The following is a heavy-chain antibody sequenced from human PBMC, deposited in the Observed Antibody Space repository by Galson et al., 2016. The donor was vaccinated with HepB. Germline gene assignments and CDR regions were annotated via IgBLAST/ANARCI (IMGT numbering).Heavy chain of an antibody. V-gene: IGHV3-33*01. CDR2: SWYDGPYK. CDR3: ARDSPGHNAQWLVRPLEF. Sequence: SLRLSCAGSGFTFSSYGLHWVRQAPGKGLEWVAVSWYDGPYKFYADSVKGRFTISRDNSKSTLFLQMNSLRPEDTAVYYCARDSPGHNAQWLVRPLEFWGQGTLVTVSS. CDR1: GFTFSSYG. D-gene: IGHD6-19*01. J-gene: IGHJ4*02.